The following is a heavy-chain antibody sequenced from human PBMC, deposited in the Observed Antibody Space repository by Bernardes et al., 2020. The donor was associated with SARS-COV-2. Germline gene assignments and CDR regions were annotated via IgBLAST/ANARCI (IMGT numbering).Heavy chain of an antibody. CDR1: GFSFSELG. J-gene: IGHJ4*02. CDR2: IDYTGSRT. D-gene: IGHD3-10*01. Sequence: GRSLRLFCAASGFSFSELGMMWVRQPPGKGLEWVSTIDYTGSRTHYADSVKGRFTISRDNSKNTLSLEVNSLRVEDTALYYCAKDPSSVTGADCWGQGTLVTVSS. V-gene: IGHV3-23*01. CDR3: AKDPSSVTGADC.